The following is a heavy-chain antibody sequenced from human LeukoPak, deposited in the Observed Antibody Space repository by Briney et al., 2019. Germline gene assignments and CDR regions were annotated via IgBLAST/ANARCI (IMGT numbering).Heavy chain of an antibody. D-gene: IGHD3-3*01. CDR2: MNPNSGNT. CDR1: GYTFTSYG. J-gene: IGHJ6*03. V-gene: IGHV1-8*03. Sequence: ASVKVSCKASGYTFTSYGISWVRQAPGQGLEWMGWMNPNSGNTGYAQKFQGRVTITRNTSITTAYMDLSSLRSEDTAVYYCARGFRVDTNYYYYMDVWGKGTTVTVSS. CDR3: ARGFRVDTNYYYYMDV.